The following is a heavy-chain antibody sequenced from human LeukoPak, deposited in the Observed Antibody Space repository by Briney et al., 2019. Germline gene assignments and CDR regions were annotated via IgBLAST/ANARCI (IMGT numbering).Heavy chain of an antibody. CDR1: GFTFNIYR. CDR2: VNSDGRTT. V-gene: IGHV3-74*01. D-gene: IGHD2-2*01. CDR3: ARIFRYQLVDYYALDV. J-gene: IGHJ6*02. Sequence: GGSLRLSCAASGFTFNIYRMHWVRQAPGKGLVWVSRVNSDGRTTSYADSVKGRFTISRDNAKNTLYLQMSSLRAEDTAVYYCARIFRYQLVDYYALDVWGQGTTVTVSS.